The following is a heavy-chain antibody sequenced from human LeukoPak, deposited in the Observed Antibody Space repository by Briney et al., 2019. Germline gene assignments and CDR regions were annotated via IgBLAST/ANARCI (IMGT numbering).Heavy chain of an antibody. CDR2: VYYNGDT. V-gene: IGHV4-59*08. D-gene: IGHD3-10*01. CDR3: ARTIPYYYGSGSYPVLDY. J-gene: IGHJ4*02. Sequence: PSETLSLTCTVSGGSISTYFWSWIRQPPGKGLEWIGYVYYNGDTNYNPSLKSRLTMSVDPSKNQFSLRLSSVTAADTAVYYCARTIPYYYGSGSYPVLDYWGQGTLVTVSS. CDR1: GGSISTYF.